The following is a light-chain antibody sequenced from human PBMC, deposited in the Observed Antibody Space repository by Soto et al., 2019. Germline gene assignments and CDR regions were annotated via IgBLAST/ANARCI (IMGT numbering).Light chain of an antibody. V-gene: IGKV2-28*01. J-gene: IGKJ4*01. Sequence: DIVLTQSPLSLPVTPGEPASISCRSSQSLLHRNGYNYLEWYLQKPGQSPQLLIYLGSNRASGVPDRFSGSGSGTDFPLKISRVEAEDVGIYYRMQALQPTLSFGGGTKVELK. CDR1: QSLLHRNGYNY. CDR2: LGS. CDR3: MQALQPTLS.